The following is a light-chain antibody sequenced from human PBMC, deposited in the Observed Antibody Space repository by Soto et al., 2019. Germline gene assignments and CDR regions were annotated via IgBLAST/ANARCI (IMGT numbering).Light chain of an antibody. V-gene: IGLV2-14*01. J-gene: IGLJ1*01. Sequence: QSALTQPASVSGSPGQSITISCTGTSSDVGGYNYVSWYQQQSGKAPKLIIHEVSNRPSGVSNRFSGSKSGNTASLTISGLQAEDEADYYCDSYTSSRAYVFGIGIKLTVL. CDR3: DSYTSSRAYV. CDR2: EVS. CDR1: SSDVGGYNY.